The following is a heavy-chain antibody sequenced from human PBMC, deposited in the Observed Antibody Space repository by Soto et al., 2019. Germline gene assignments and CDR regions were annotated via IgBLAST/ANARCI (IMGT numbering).Heavy chain of an antibody. J-gene: IGHJ4*02. CDR3: AKALGELSPESYYY. V-gene: IGHV3-30*18. Sequence: QVQLVESGGGVVQPGRSLRLSCAAAGFTFSSYAMHWVRQAPGKGLEWVAVISYDGSDKYYADSVKGRFTISRDNSKNTLKLQMNSLRADDTAVYYCAKALGELSPESYYYWGQGTLITVSS. D-gene: IGHD3-16*02. CDR2: ISYDGSDK. CDR1: GFTFSSYA.